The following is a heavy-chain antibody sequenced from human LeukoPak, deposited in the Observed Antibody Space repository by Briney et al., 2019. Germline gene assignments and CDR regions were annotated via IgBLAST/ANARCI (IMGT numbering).Heavy chain of an antibody. Sequence: ASVKVSCKASGYTFTGYYMHWVRQAPGQGLEWMGWINPNSGGTNYAQKFQGRVTMTRDTSISTAYMELSRLRSDDTAVYYCARDLSPLGTAAAGYYFDYWGQGTLVTVSS. CDR2: INPNSGGT. V-gene: IGHV1-2*02. CDR3: ARDLSPLGTAAAGYYFDY. CDR1: GYTFTGYY. D-gene: IGHD6-13*01. J-gene: IGHJ4*02.